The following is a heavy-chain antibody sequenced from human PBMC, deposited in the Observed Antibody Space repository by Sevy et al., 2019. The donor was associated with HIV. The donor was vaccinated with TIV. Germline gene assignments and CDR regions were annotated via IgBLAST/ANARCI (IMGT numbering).Heavy chain of an antibody. J-gene: IGHJ4*02. D-gene: IGHD2-8*01. V-gene: IGHV3-23*01. CDR1: GFAFYDYS. CDR3: AREGCTRPHDY. CDR2: FSFGCGKI. Sequence: GESLKISCAASGFAFYDYSMSWIRQAPGKGLEWVATFSFGCGKINYADSVKGRFTISRDNSKNSFYLQMDNLRVEDTALYYCAREGCTRPHDYWGQGTRVTVSS.